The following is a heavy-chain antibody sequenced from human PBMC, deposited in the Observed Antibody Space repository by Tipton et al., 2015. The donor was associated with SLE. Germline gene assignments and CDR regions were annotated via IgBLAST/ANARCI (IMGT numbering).Heavy chain of an antibody. D-gene: IGHD3-3*02. Sequence: GSLRLSCSASGFTFGDYAMSWVRQAPGKGLEWVSVFYSGGDTYYADSVKGRFTVSRDQSKNTVYLQMNSLRVEDTAVYYCGKDPRISYWGQGTQVTVSS. CDR1: GFTFGDYA. J-gene: IGHJ4*02. V-gene: IGHV3-23*03. CDR2: FYSGGDT. CDR3: GKDPRISY.